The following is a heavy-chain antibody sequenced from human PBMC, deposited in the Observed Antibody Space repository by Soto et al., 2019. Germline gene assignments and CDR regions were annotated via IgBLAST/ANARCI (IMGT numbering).Heavy chain of an antibody. Sequence: QVQLVESGGGAVQPGRSLRLSCAASGFTFSSYVLHWVRQAPGKGLEWVAVISYDGSNQYYADSVKGRFTISRDNCKNALYLQMTGLKAEDTAVYYCAKHLADYGGNSGADYWGKGTLVTVSS. V-gene: IGHV3-30*18. CDR3: AKHLADYGGNSGADY. CDR1: GFTFSSYV. D-gene: IGHD4-17*01. J-gene: IGHJ4*02. CDR2: ISYDGSNQ.